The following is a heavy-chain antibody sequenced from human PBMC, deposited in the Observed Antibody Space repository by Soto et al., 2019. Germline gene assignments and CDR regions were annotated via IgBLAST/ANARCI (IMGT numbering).Heavy chain of an antibody. CDR3: ARGSRAHYGSGSYYKGVYYYGMDV. CDR2: IYHSGTT. Sequence: SETLSLTCAVSGYSITSGYYWGWVRQPPGKGLQWIGSIYHSGTTYYNPSLKSRVTISIDTSKNQFSLKLSSVTAADTAVYYCARGSRAHYGSGSYYKGVYYYGMDVWGQGTTVTVSS. D-gene: IGHD3-10*01. V-gene: IGHV4-38-2*01. CDR1: GYSITSGYY. J-gene: IGHJ6*02.